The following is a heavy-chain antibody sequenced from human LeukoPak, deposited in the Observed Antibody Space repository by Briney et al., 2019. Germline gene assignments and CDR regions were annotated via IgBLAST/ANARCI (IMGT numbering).Heavy chain of an antibody. D-gene: IGHD2-21*01. V-gene: IGHV1-69*13. J-gene: IGHJ4*02. Sequence: GASLKVSCKTSGYTFTKYFIHWVRQAPGQGLEWMGGIIPFLGTTNYAQKFQGRVTITADEPSRTAYMELTYLRSDDTAVYYCTIIPDVILFTHYFEYWGQGTLVTVSS. CDR1: GYTFTKYF. CDR3: TIIPDVILFTHYFEY. CDR2: IIPFLGTT.